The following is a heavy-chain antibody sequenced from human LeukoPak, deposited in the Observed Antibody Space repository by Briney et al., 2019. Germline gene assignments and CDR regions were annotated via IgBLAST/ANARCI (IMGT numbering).Heavy chain of an antibody. CDR2: INHSGST. D-gene: IGHD3-10*01. CDR1: GGSLSGYY. V-gene: IGHV4-34*01. Sequence: SETLSLTCAVYGGSLSGYYWNWIRQPPGKGLEWIGEINHSGSTNYNSSLKSRVTISVDTSKNQFSLKLSSVTAADTAVYYCARGRITMVRGAPLWFDPWGQGTLVTVSS. J-gene: IGHJ5*02. CDR3: ARGRITMVRGAPLWFDP.